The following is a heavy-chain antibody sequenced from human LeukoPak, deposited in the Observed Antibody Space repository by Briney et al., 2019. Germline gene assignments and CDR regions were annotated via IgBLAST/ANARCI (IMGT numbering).Heavy chain of an antibody. D-gene: IGHD3-22*01. CDR2: IPGSGGAT. CDR3: ARARPWDSSRSYYFGMDV. Sequence: GGSLRLSCEASGVTFSSYAIRRVRQAPGAGLEWVASIPGSGGATYYADSVRGRFSISGDSSKNTVYLQMNSLRDEDTAVYYCARARPWDSSRSYYFGMDVWGHGTTVTVSS. V-gene: IGHV3-23*01. J-gene: IGHJ6*02. CDR1: GVTFSSYA.